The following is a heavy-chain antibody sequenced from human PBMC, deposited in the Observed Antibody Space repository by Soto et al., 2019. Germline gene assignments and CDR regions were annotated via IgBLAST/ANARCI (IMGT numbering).Heavy chain of an antibody. CDR1: GFTFSSYA. CDR2: ISGSGGST. Sequence: EVQLLESGGGLVQPGGSLRLSCAASGFTFSSYAMSWVRQAPGKGLEWVSAISGSGGSTYYADSVKGRFTISRDNSTNSLYLQMNSLRAEDTAVDYCAKESGGIGGSFACWGQGTLVTVSA. V-gene: IGHV3-23*01. J-gene: IGHJ4*02. CDR3: AKESGGIGGSFAC. D-gene: IGHD2-15*01.